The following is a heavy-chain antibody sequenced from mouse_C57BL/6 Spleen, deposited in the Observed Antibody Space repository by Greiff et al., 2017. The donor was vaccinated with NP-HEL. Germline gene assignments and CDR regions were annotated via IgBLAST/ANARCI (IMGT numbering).Heavy chain of an antibody. CDR3: ARIDTHYGFLDY. Sequence: QVQLQQSGAELVRPGASVKLSCKASGYTFTDYYINWVKQRPGQGLEWIARIYPGSGNTYYNEKFKGKATLTAEKSSSAAYMQLSSLTSEDSAVYFCARIDTHYGFLDYWGQGTTLTVSS. D-gene: IGHD1-1*01. V-gene: IGHV1-76*01. J-gene: IGHJ2*01. CDR1: GYTFTDYY. CDR2: IYPGSGNT.